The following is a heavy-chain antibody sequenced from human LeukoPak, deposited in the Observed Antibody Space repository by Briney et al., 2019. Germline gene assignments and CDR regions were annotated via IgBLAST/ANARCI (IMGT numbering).Heavy chain of an antibody. CDR3: ARDPSSTSGYFDY. Sequence: GGSLRLSCAASRFTFSSYWMHWVRQAPGKGLVWVSRIESDGSSTSYADSVKGRFTISRDNAKNTLDLQMNSLRAEDTAVYYCARDPSSTSGYFDYWGQGTLVIVSS. V-gene: IGHV3-74*01. D-gene: IGHD2-2*01. CDR2: IESDGSST. J-gene: IGHJ4*02. CDR1: RFTFSSYW.